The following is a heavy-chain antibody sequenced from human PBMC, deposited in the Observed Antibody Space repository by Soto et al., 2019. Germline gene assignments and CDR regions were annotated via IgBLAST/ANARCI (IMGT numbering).Heavy chain of an antibody. CDR2: IYYSGST. J-gene: IGHJ4*02. D-gene: IGHD4-17*01. CDR3: ARDGSLRAYGDYGGVDY. V-gene: IGHV4-31*03. Sequence: PSETLSLTCTVSGGSISSGGYYWSWIRQHPEKGLEWIGYIYYSGSTYYNPSLKSRVTISVDTSKNQFSLKLSSVTAADTAVYSCARDGSLRAYGDYGGVDYWGQGTLVTVSS. CDR1: GGSISSGGYY.